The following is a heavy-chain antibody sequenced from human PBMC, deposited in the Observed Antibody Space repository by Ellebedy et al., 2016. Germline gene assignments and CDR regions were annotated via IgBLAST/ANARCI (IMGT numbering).Heavy chain of an antibody. J-gene: IGHJ4*02. V-gene: IGHV3-66*01. CDR2: IYSGGTT. CDR3: ARDPVVSSGWEFDY. D-gene: IGHD6-19*01. Sequence: GESLKISCAASGFTVSSNYIRWVRQAPGKGLEWVSVIYSGGTTYYADSVKGRFTISRDNSKNTVYLQMNSLRAEDTAVYYCARDPVVSSGWEFDYWGQGTVVTVSS. CDR1: GFTVSSNY.